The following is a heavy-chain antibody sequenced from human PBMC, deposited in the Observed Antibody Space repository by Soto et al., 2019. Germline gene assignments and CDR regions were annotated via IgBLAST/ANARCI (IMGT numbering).Heavy chain of an antibody. CDR2: INAGNGNT. V-gene: IGHV1-3*01. CDR1: GYTFTNYA. D-gene: IGHD6-19*01. CDR3: ATLRGGSGWIPDY. J-gene: IGHJ4*02. Sequence: QVQLVQSGAEVKKPGASVKVSCKASGYTFTNYAMHWVRQAPGQRLEWMGWINAGNGNTKYSQKFQGRVTITRGTSASTAYMELTSLTSEATAVYYCATLRGGSGWIPDYWGQGTLVTVSS.